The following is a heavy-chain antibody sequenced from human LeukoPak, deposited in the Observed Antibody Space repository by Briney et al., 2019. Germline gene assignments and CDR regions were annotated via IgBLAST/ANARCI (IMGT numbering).Heavy chain of an antibody. V-gene: IGHV6-1*01. J-gene: IGHJ6*03. D-gene: IGHD3-16*01. CDR2: TYFRSKWYG. CDR3: ARHGHDYVWGSYGKRPRYMDV. Sequence: SQTLSLTCAISGDSVSSNGATWNWIRQSPSRGLEWLGMTYFRSKWYGDYAVSVKSRITIKPDTSKNQFSLKLSSVTAADTAVYYCARHGHDYVWGSYGKRPRYMDVWGKGTTVTISS. CDR1: GDSVSSNGAT.